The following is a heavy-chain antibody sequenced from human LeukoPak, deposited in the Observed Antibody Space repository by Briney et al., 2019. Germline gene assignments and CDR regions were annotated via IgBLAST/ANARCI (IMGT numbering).Heavy chain of an antibody. CDR1: GYKLTELS. J-gene: IGHJ4*02. CDR3: ARDMGSGSLHY. CDR2: FDPADEKT. D-gene: IGHD1-26*01. Sequence: ASVKVSCKVSGYKLTELSIHWVREAPGKGLEWVGGFDPADEKTIYAQKFQGRVTMTEDTSIDTAYMELSSLRPEDTAVYYCARDMGSGSLHYWGQGTLVTVSS. V-gene: IGHV1-24*01.